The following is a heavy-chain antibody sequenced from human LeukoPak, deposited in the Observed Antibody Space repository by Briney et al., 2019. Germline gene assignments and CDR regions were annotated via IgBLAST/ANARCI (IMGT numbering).Heavy chain of an antibody. CDR2: VNPNSGGT. CDR1: GYTFTGYY. J-gene: IGHJ4*02. V-gene: IGHV1-2*02. CDR3: ARDLSQEDYYDSSGFFDY. D-gene: IGHD3-22*01. Sequence: ASVKVSCKASGYTFTGYYMHWVRQAPGQGLEWMGWVNPNSGGTNYAQKFQGRVTMTRDTSISTAYMELSRLRSDDTAVYYCARDLSQEDYYDSSGFFDYWGQGTLVTVSS.